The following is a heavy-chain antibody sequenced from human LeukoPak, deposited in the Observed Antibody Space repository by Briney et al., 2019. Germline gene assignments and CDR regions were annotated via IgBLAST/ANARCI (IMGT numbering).Heavy chain of an antibody. D-gene: IGHD7-27*01. CDR3: ARDLNWETY. Sequence: PGGSLRLSCAASEFTFSSYNMTWVRQAPGKGLAWVANINPDGSEKYYVDSVKGRFTISRDNAKNSLSLQMNSLRAEDTAVYYCARDLNWETYWGQGTLVTVSS. CDR1: EFTFSSYN. CDR2: INPDGSEK. V-gene: IGHV3-7*01. J-gene: IGHJ4*02.